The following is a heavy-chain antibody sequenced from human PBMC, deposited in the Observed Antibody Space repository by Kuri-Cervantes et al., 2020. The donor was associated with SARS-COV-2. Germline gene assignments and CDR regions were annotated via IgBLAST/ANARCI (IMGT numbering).Heavy chain of an antibody. CDR3: TREAYDYNMGFDS. CDR1: GGSFSGYY. CDR2: INHSGST. D-gene: IGHD4-11*01. J-gene: IGHJ4*02. V-gene: IGHV4-34*01. Sequence: GSLRLSCAVHGGSFSGYYWSWIRQPPGKGLEWIGEINHSGSTNYNPSLKSRVTISVDTSKNQFSLKLSSVTAADTALYYCTREAYDYNMGFDSWGQGTLVTVSS.